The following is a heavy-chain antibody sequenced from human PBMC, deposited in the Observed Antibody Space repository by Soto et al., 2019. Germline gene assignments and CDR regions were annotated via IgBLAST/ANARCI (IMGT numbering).Heavy chain of an antibody. Sequence: GGSLRLSCATSGFTFNNYWMTWVRQAPGKGLEWVANVKEDGEEIYYVDSVKGRFTISRDNAKNSLYLQMNSLRADDTAVYYCARVRRTGSKYSDFDYWGQGTLVTVSS. CDR1: GFTFNNYW. J-gene: IGHJ4*02. CDR2: VKEDGEEI. V-gene: IGHV3-7*03. D-gene: IGHD4-4*01. CDR3: ARVRRTGSKYSDFDY.